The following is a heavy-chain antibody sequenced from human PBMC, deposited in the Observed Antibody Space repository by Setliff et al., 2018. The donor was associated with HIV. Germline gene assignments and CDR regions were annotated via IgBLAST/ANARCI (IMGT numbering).Heavy chain of an antibody. V-gene: IGHV3-9*01. D-gene: IGHD3-22*01. CDR3: ARGSMIAHYYYYGMDV. CDR2: ISWNSGSI. CDR1: GFTFDDYA. Sequence: PGGSLRLSCAASGFTFDDYAMHWVRQAPGKGLEWVSGISWNSGSIGYADSVKGRFTISRDNAKNSLYLQMNSLRAEDTAVYYCARGSMIAHYYYYGMDVWGQGTTVTVS. J-gene: IGHJ6*02.